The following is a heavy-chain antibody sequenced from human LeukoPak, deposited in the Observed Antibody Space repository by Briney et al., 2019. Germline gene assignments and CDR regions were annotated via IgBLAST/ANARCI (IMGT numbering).Heavy chain of an antibody. CDR1: GFTFSSYG. J-gene: IGHJ4*02. Sequence: PGGTLRLSCAASGFTFSSYGMSWVRQAPGKGLEWIGSIYYSGSTYYNPSLKSRVTISIDTSKNQFSLRLRSVTAADTAVYYCAREILYDSTGYYLWGQGTVVTVSS. CDR3: AREILYDSTGYYL. CDR2: IYYSGST. D-gene: IGHD3-22*01. V-gene: IGHV4-39*07.